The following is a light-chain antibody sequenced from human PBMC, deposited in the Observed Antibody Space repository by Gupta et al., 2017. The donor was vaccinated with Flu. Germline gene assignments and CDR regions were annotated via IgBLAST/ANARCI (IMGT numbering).Light chain of an antibody. CDR2: EVS. Sequence: SALTQSVSVSGSPGQSITFPCTGTSSDVGNYNLVSWYQQHPDKAPKLMSYEVSKRTSGVSNRFSGSKSGNTAALTISGLQADDEADYYCCSFARNIYVFGAGTRVTVL. V-gene: IGLV2-23*02. CDR3: CSFARNIYV. CDR1: SSDVGNYNL. J-gene: IGLJ1*01.